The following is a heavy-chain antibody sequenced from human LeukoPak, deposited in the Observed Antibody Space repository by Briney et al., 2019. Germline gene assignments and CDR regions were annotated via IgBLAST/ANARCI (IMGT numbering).Heavy chain of an antibody. CDR3: ARLFGVASFGP. D-gene: IGHD3-3*01. CDR2: IYYSGST. Sequence: SETLSLTCTVSGGSMINYYWGWIRQPPGKGLEWIAYIYYSGSTNYNSSLKSRVTISVDTSKNQFSLNLASMTAADTAVYYCARLFGVASFGPWGQGTLVTVSS. CDR1: GGSMINYY. V-gene: IGHV4-59*08. J-gene: IGHJ5*02.